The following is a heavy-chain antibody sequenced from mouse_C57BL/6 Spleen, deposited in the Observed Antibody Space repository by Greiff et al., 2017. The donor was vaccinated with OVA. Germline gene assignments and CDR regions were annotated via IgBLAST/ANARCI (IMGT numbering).Heavy chain of an antibody. V-gene: IGHV1-7*01. CDR2: INPSSGYT. Sequence: QVQLKESGAELAKPGASVKLSCKASGYTFTSYWMHWVKQRPGQGLEWIGYINPSSGYTKYNQKFKDKATLTADKSSSTAYMQLSSLTYEDSAVYYCARDYGSSPGYFDYWGQGTTLTVSS. J-gene: IGHJ2*01. CDR1: GYTFTSYW. D-gene: IGHD1-1*01. CDR3: ARDYGSSPGYFDY.